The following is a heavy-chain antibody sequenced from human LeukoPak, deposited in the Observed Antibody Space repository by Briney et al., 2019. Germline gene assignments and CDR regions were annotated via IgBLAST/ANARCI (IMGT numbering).Heavy chain of an antibody. D-gene: IGHD4-17*01. Sequence: PGGSLRLSCAASGFIFSTSDMHWLRQAPCEGLEWVAHVASDGRNKYYADSVQGRFTGSRDNSKNTVYLQMNSLRADDTAVYYCARGPLHGAFDYWGQGTLVTVSS. CDR3: ARGPLHGAFDY. CDR1: GFIFSTSD. J-gene: IGHJ4*02. V-gene: IGHV3-30*03. CDR2: VASDGRNK.